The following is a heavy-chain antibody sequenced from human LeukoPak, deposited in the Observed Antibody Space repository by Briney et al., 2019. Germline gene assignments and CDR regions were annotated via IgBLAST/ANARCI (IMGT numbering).Heavy chain of an antibody. CDR1: GGSFSGYY. CDR2: INPSGST. CDR3: ARGLSDRDAFDI. D-gene: IGHD3-22*01. Sequence: RTSETLSLTCAVYGGSFSGYYRTWIRQSPGKGLEWIGEINPSGSTYYSPSLKSRLTISVDTSKNQFSLKLSSVTAADTAVYYCARGLSDRDAFDIWGQGTMVTVSS. V-gene: IGHV4-34*01. J-gene: IGHJ3*02.